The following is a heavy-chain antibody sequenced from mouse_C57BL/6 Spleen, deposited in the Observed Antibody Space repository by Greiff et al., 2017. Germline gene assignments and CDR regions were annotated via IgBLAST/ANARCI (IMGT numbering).Heavy chain of an antibody. CDR2: FYPGSGSI. J-gene: IGHJ3*01. CDR3: ARHDYYSNNGFAY. V-gene: IGHV1-62-2*01. Sequence: QVHVKQSGAELVKPGASVKLSCKASGYSFTEYTIHWVKQRSGQGLEWIGWFYPGSGSIKNNEKFKDKATLTADKSSSTVNMELSRLTSEDSAVYFCARHDYYSNNGFAYWGKGTLVTVSA. D-gene: IGHD2-5*01. CDR1: GYSFTEYT.